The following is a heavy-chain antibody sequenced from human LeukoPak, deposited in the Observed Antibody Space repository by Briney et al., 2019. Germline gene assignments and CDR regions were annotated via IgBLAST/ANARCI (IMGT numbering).Heavy chain of an antibody. CDR1: GGSISSGDYY. J-gene: IGHJ4*02. CDR2: IYYSGST. D-gene: IGHD4-17*01. V-gene: IGHV4-30-4*01. CDR3: AGSTVIAKDYFDY. Sequence: SETLSLTCTVSGGSISSGDYYWSWIRQPPGTGLEWIGYIYYSGSTYYNPSLKSRVTISVDTSKNQFSLKLSSVTAADTAVYYCAGSTVIAKDYFDYWGQGTLVTVSS.